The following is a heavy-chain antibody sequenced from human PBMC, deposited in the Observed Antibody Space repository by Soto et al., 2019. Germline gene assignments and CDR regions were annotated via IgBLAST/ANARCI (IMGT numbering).Heavy chain of an antibody. J-gene: IGHJ6*02. CDR3: SRCSSNYRCYGMDV. D-gene: IGHD4-4*01. Sequence: QVQLVQSGAEVKKPGASVKVSCKASGYTFTNHDINWVRQAPGQGLEWMGWMKPNSGNVGYAQKFQGRVTMTRNTSISTAYMELSSMRSEDTAVSYCSRCSSNYRCYGMDVWGQGTTVTVSS. V-gene: IGHV1-8*01. CDR2: MKPNSGNV. CDR1: GYTFTNHD.